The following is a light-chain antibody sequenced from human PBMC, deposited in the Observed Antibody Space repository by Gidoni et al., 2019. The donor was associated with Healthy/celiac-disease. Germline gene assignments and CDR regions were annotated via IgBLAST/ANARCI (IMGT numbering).Light chain of an antibody. CDR2: AES. Sequence: DIQMTQSPSSLSASVGDRVTITCRASQSISSYLNWYQQKPGKAPKLLIYAESSLQSGVPSRFSGSGSRTEFTLTISSLQPEDFATYYCQQSYSTPRVTFGQGTRLEIK. J-gene: IGKJ5*01. CDR3: QQSYSTPRVT. CDR1: QSISSY. V-gene: IGKV1-39*01.